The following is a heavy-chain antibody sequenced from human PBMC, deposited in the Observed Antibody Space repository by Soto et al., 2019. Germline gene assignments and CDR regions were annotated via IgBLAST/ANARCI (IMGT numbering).Heavy chain of an antibody. Sequence: ASVKVSCKASGYTFTSYAMHWVRQAPGQRLEWMGWINAGNGNTKYSQKFQGRVTITRDTSASTAYMELSSLRSEDTAVYYCARTGSGQNYSYYGMDVWGQGTTVTVSS. J-gene: IGHJ6*02. CDR2: INAGNGNT. D-gene: IGHD6-19*01. CDR3: ARTGSGQNYSYYGMDV. CDR1: GYTFTSYA. V-gene: IGHV1-3*01.